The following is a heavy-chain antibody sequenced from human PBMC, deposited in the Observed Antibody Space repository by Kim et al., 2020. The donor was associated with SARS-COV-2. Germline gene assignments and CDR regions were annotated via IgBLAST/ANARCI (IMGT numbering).Heavy chain of an antibody. CDR1: GGSISSYY. V-gene: IGHV4-59*08. D-gene: IGHD3-22*01. CDR3: ATYKWGLYYYDSSGLAEYFQH. Sequence: SETLSLTCTVSGGSISSYYWSWIRQPPGKGLEWIGYIYYSGSTTYNPSLKSRVTISVDTSKNQFSLKLSSVTAADTAVYYCATYKWGLYYYDSSGLAEYFQHWGQGTLVTVSS. J-gene: IGHJ1*01. CDR2: IYYSGST.